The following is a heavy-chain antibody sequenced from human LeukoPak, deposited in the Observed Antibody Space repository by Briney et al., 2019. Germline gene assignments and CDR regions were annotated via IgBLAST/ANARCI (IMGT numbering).Heavy chain of an antibody. CDR2: IYYSGST. J-gene: IGHJ4*02. Sequence: SQTLSLTCTVSGGSISSGDYYWSWIRQPPGKGLEWIGYIYYSGSTYYNPSLKSRVTISVDTSKNQFSLKLSSVTAADTAVYYCAREIDSGSYSGGFDYWGQGTLVTVSS. D-gene: IGHD1-26*01. CDR3: AREIDSGSYSGGFDY. V-gene: IGHV4-30-4*08. CDR1: GGSISSGDYY.